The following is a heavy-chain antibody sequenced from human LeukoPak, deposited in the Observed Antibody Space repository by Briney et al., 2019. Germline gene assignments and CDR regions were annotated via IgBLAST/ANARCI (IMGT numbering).Heavy chain of an antibody. CDR2: ISGSGGST. CDR3: AKPDLAYCSSTSCSLGY. Sequence: GGSLRLSCAASGFTFSSYAMSWVRQAPGKGLDWVSTISGSGGSTYYADSVKGRFTISRDNSKNTLYLQMTSLRVEDTAVYYCAKPDLAYCSSTSCSLGYWGQGTLVTVSS. D-gene: IGHD2-2*01. CDR1: GFTFSSYA. J-gene: IGHJ4*02. V-gene: IGHV3-23*01.